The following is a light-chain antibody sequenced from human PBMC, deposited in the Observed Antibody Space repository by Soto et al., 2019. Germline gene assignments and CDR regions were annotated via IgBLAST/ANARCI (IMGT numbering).Light chain of an antibody. Sequence: QSVLTQPPSASGTPGQRVTISCSGSSSNIGSSTVNWYQQLPGTAPKLLIYSNNQRPSGVPDRFSGSKSGTSASLAISGLQSEDEADYYCAAWDDSLNYVVFGGGTQLTVL. CDR3: AAWDDSLNYVV. J-gene: IGLJ2*01. CDR1: SSNIGSST. CDR2: SNN. V-gene: IGLV1-44*01.